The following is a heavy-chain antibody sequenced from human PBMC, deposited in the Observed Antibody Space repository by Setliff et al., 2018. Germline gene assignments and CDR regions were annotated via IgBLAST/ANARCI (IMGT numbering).Heavy chain of an antibody. V-gene: IGHV4-34*01. Sequence: SETLSLTCAVYGGSFSGYYWNWIRQAPGKGLEWIGEINHRGTTSYTPSLKGRVTISADTSKNQFSLKVNPVTAADTAVYYCARGADYHDTSGYSHWGQGTLVTVSS. J-gene: IGHJ4*02. CDR2: INHRGTT. CDR3: ARGADYHDTSGYSH. D-gene: IGHD3-22*01. CDR1: GGSFSGYY.